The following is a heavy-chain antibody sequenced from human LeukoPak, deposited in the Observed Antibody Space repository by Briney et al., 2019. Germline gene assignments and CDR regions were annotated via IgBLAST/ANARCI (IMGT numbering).Heavy chain of an antibody. J-gene: IGHJ4*02. V-gene: IGHV4-59*01. CDR2: IYYSGST. D-gene: IGHD1-20*01. CDR1: GGSISSYY. CDR3: ARVGITTGGYYFDH. Sequence: SETLSLTCTVSGGSISSYYWSWIRQPPGKGLEWIAYIYYSGSTNYNPSLRSRVTISVDTSKNQFSLKLRFVTAADTAVYYCARVGITTGGYYFDHWGQGTLVTVSS.